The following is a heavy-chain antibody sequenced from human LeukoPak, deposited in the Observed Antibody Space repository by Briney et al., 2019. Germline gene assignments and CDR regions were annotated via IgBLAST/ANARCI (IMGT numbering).Heavy chain of an antibody. J-gene: IGHJ4*02. V-gene: IGHV3-23*01. CDR1: GFTFSSYA. D-gene: IGHD6-13*01. Sequence: GGSLRLSCAASGFTFSSYAMSWVRQAPGKGLEWVSAISGSGGSTYYADSVKGRFTISRDNSKNTLYLQMNSLRAEDTAVYYCAKDIVAAAGSPSRSQEDDYWGQGTLVTVSS. CDR3: AKDIVAAAGSPSRSQEDDY. CDR2: ISGSGGST.